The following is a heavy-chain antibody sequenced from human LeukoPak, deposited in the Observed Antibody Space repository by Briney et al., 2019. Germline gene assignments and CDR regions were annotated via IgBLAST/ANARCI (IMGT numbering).Heavy chain of an antibody. CDR1: GGSFSGYY. D-gene: IGHD5-12*01. J-gene: IGHJ3*02. CDR2: INHSGST. V-gene: IGHV4-34*01. CDR3: ARDGEWLDAFDI. Sequence: SETLSLTCAVYGGSFSGYYWSWIRQPPGKGLEWIGEINHSGSTDYNPSLKSRVTISVDTSKNQFSLKLSSVTAADTAVYYCARDGEWLDAFDIWGQGTMVTVSS.